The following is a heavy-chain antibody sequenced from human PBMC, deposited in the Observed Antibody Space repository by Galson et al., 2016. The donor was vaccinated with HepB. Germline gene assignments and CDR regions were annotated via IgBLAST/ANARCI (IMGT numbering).Heavy chain of an antibody. CDR1: GGSFSGYY. J-gene: IGHJ1*01. CDR2: ITHSGST. V-gene: IGHV4-34*01. CDR3: ATLRGYTYGYPGYFQH. Sequence: SETLSLTCTFYGGSFSGYYWSWIRQPPGKGLEWIAEITHSGSTNYNPSLKSRVTISLDTSKNQFSLRLTSVTAADPAVYYCATLRGYTYGYPGYFQHWGQGTLVTVSS. D-gene: IGHD5-18*01.